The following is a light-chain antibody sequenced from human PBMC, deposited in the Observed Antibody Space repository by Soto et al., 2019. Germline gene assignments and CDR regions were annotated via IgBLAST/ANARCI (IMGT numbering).Light chain of an antibody. V-gene: IGLV1-44*01. CDR3: AAWDDSLNGPV. Sequence: QSVLTQPPSASGTPGQRVSISCSGSSSNIGSNSVNWYQQLPGTAPKLLIYSNNQRPSGVPDRISGSKSGTSASLAISWLQSEDAADYYCAAWDDSLNGPVFGTGTKLTVL. CDR1: SSNIGSNS. CDR2: SNN. J-gene: IGLJ1*01.